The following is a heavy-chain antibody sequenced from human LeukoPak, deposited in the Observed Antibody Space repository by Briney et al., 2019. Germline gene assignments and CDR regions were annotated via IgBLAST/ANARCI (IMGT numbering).Heavy chain of an antibody. D-gene: IGHD6-6*01. CDR3: ARGVAARRFDF. CDR1: GGSISGYY. CDR2: IYTSGTT. Sequence: SETLSLTCSVSGGSISGYYWSWIRQPAGKGLEWIGRIYTSGTTNYNPSLKSRVTMSVDTSENHFSLKLSSVTAADTAIYYCARGVAARRFDFWGQGTLVTVSS. J-gene: IGHJ4*02. V-gene: IGHV4-4*07.